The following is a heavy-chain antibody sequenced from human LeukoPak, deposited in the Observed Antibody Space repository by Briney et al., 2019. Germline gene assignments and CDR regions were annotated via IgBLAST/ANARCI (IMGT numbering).Heavy chain of an antibody. CDR3: ARRRDSSGYSKNDAFDI. D-gene: IGHD3-22*01. CDR1: GGSFSGYY. V-gene: IGHV4-34*01. CDR2: INHSGST. J-gene: IGHJ3*02. Sequence: SETLSLTCAVYGGSFSGYYWSWIRQPPGKGLEWIGEINHSGSTNYNPSLKSRVTISVDTSKNQFSLKLSSVTAADTAVYYCARRRDSSGYSKNDAFDIWGQGTMVTVSS.